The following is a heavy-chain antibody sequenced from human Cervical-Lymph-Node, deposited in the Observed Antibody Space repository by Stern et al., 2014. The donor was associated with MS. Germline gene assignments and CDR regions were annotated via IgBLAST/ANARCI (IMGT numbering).Heavy chain of an antibody. CDR3: ARGGIIVGATDSDWYFDI. Sequence: VQLQESGPGLVNPSETLSLTCTVSGDSLSNSYWSWIRQSPGKGLEWIGHIYYSGNTNYNPSLKSRVIISLDTSRNQFSLRLTSVTTADTAVYFCARGGIIVGATDSDWYFDIWGRGTLVTVSS. CDR2: IYYSGNT. D-gene: IGHD1-26*01. V-gene: IGHV4-59*01. J-gene: IGHJ2*01. CDR1: GDSLSNSY.